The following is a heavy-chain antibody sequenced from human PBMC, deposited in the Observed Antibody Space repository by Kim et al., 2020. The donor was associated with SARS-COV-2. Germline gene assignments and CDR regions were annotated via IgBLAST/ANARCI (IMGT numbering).Heavy chain of an antibody. Sequence: NPALKSRVTISVDTSRNQFSLRLNSVTTADTAVYYCAGEGRVDGKYRFEYWGQGTLVTVSS. D-gene: IGHD2-2*01. CDR3: AGEGRVDGKYRFEY. V-gene: IGHV4-59*01. J-gene: IGHJ4*02.